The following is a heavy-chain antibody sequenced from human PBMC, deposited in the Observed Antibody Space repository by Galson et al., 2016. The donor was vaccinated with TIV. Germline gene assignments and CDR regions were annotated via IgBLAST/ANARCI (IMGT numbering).Heavy chain of an antibody. J-gene: IGHJ2*01. CDR3: ARAATVVGDWYFDL. CDR1: GYTFTSYH. D-gene: IGHD4-23*01. CDR2: INPNSGGT. Sequence: SVKVPCKASGYTFTSYHVHWVRQAPGQGLEWMGSINPNSGGTNYAQSFQGRVTITRDTSISTASMELSMLRSDDTATYYCARAATVVGDWYFDLWGRGTLVTVSS. V-gene: IGHV1-2*02.